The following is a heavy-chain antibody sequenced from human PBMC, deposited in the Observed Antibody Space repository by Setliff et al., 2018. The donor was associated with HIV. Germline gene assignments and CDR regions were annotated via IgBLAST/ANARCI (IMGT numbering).Heavy chain of an antibody. D-gene: IGHD3-22*01. Sequence: SLTCTVSGGSISNSRYYWSWVRQPPGKGLEWIGSIYYSGSTYYNPSLKSRVTISVDTSKNQFSLELTSVTAADTAVFYCARLTTTYYYDSSAYYHPVWGQGTLVTVSS. V-gene: IGHV4-39*01. CDR2: IYYSGST. J-gene: IGHJ4*02. CDR3: ARLTTTYYYDSSAYYHPV. CDR1: GGSISNSRYY.